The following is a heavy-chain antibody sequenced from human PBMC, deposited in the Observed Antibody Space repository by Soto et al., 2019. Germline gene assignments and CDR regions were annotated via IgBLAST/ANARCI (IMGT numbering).Heavy chain of an antibody. CDR1: GFTFSSYS. Sequence: EVQLVESGGGLVKPGGSLRLSCAASGFTFSSYSMNWVRQAPGKGLEWVSSISSSSSYIYYADSVKGRFTISRDNAKNSLNLQKNRLRAEDTGVYYWARGGGGGYGMDVWGQGTTVTVSS. V-gene: IGHV3-21*01. CDR2: ISSSSSYI. CDR3: ARGGGGGYGMDV. J-gene: IGHJ6*02. D-gene: IGHD3-16*01.